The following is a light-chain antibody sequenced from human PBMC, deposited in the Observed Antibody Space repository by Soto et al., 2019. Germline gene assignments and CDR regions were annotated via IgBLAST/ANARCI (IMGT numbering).Light chain of an antibody. CDR3: SSYRITTTPHVV. CDR1: SSDVGGYNF. CDR2: GVR. J-gene: IGLJ2*01. V-gene: IGLV2-14*03. Sequence: QSALTQPASVSGSPGQSITITCSGTSSDVGGYNFVSWYQQHPGKAPKLMIYGVRNRPSGVSDRLSGSKSGNTASLTISGLQAEDEADYYCSSYRITTTPHVVFGGGTKLTVL.